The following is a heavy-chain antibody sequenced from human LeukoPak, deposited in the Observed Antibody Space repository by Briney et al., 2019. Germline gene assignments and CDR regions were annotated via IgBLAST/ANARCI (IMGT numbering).Heavy chain of an antibody. Sequence: SETLSLTCAVYGGSFSGYYWSWIRQPPGKGLEWIGEINHSGSTNYNPSLKSRVTISVDTSKNQFSLKLSSVTAADTAVYYCARGDLDIVVVPAAIPLDYWGRGTLVTVSS. CDR3: ARGDLDIVVVPAAIPLDY. V-gene: IGHV4-34*01. CDR1: GGSFSGYY. J-gene: IGHJ4*02. D-gene: IGHD2-2*02. CDR2: INHSGST.